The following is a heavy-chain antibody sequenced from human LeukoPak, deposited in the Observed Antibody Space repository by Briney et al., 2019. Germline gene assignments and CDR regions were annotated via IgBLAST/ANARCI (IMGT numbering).Heavy chain of an antibody. CDR1: GFTFSSYW. D-gene: IGHD5-24*01. CDR2: INSDGSST. CDR3: ARDLWKLQS. Sequence: GGSLRLSCAASGFTFSSYWMHWVRQTPGEGLVWVSRINSDGSSTTYADSVRGRFTISRDNARSTLYLQMNSLRAEDTAVYYCARDLWKLQSWGQGTLVTVSS. J-gene: IGHJ5*02. V-gene: IGHV3-74*01.